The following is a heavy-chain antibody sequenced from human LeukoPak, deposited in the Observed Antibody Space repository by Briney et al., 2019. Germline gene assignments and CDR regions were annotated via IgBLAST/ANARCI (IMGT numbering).Heavy chain of an antibody. J-gene: IGHJ3*02. CDR1: GCSFTSYY. CDR3: ARDLPDSGILTAQDI. D-gene: IGHD3-9*01. CDR2: INPNSGGT. Sequence: GASVKVSCKASGCSFTSYYMHWVRQAPGQGLEWMGWINPNSGGTNYAQKFQGRVTMTRDTSISTAYMELSSLRSDDTAVYYCARDLPDSGILTAQDIWGQGTMVTVSS. V-gene: IGHV1-2*02.